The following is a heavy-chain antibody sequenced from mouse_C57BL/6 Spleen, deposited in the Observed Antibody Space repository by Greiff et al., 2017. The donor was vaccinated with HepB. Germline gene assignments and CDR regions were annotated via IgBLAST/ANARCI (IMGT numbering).Heavy chain of an antibody. Sequence: QVQLQQPGAELVKPGASVKLSCKASGYTFTSYWMHWVKQRPGQGLEWIGMIHPNSGSTNYNEKFKSKATLTVDKSSSTAYMQLSSLTSEDSAVYYCASKVVATDWYFDVWGTGTTVTVSS. CDR2: IHPNSGST. V-gene: IGHV1-64*01. CDR1: GYTFTSYW. CDR3: ASKVVATDWYFDV. J-gene: IGHJ1*03. D-gene: IGHD1-1*01.